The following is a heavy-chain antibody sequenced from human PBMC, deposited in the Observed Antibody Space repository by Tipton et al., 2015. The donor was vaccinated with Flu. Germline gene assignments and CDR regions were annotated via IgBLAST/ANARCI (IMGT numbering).Heavy chain of an antibody. CDR3: ARNQQWLVDYYGMDI. Sequence: SLRLSCAASGFTYSSFWMSWVRQAPGKGLEWVANIKKDGSEKYYVDSVKGRFTISRDNAKNTLYLQMNSLRAEDTAAYYCARNQQWLVDYYGMDIWGQGTTVTVSS. D-gene: IGHD6-19*01. V-gene: IGHV3-7*01. CDR2: IKKDGSEK. CDR1: GFTYSSFW. J-gene: IGHJ6*02.